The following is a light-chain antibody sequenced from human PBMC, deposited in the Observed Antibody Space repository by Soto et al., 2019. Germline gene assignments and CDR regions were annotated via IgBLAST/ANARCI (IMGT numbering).Light chain of an antibody. V-gene: IGKV3-20*01. J-gene: IGKJ1*01. CDR2: GAS. CDR1: QSVAKNF. CDR3: HQYAVSPRT. Sequence: EIVLTQSPGTLSLSPGERATLSCRASQSVAKNFLVWYQQKPGQAPRFLIYGASNRAAGIPDRFSGSGSGTDFTLTITRLEPEDLAVYYCHQYAVSPRTFGQGTKVEIK.